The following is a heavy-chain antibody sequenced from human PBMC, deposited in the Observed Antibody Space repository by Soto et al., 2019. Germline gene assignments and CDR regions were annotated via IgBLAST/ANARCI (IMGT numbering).Heavy chain of an antibody. D-gene: IGHD6-13*01. J-gene: IGHJ4*02. CDR1: GGSVRSSSYY. CDR2: TYYSAGT. V-gene: IGHV4-39*01. CDR3: ARHASRGYSSSWYFED. Sequence: PXGTLSLTCNVSGGSVRSSSYYWGWIRQAPGKGLEWIVSTYYSAGTYYNPSLKSRITTSMDASKNQFSLTVTSVTAADTAIYYCARHASRGYSSSWYFEDWGQGTPVTVSS.